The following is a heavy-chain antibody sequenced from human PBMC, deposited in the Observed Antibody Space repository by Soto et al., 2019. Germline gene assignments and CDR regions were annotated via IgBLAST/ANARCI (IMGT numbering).Heavy chain of an antibody. J-gene: IGHJ4*02. Sequence: GGSLRLSCAASGFTFSTYAMSWVRQAPGKGLEWVSAISGSGSSRYYADSAKGRFTISRDNSKNTLFLQLNSLRAEDTAVYYCVRHWLATREFDYWGQGTLVTVSS. V-gene: IGHV3-23*01. CDR2: ISGSGSSR. D-gene: IGHD1-26*01. CDR3: VRHWLATREFDY. CDR1: GFTFSTYA.